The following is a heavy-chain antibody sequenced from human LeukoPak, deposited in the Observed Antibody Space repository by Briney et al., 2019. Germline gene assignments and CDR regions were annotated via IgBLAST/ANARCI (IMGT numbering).Heavy chain of an antibody. CDR2: SYYSGST. CDR3: ARLRGNYSPDY. D-gene: IGHD4-11*01. Sequence: SETLSLTCTVSGGSMSGYYWTWIRQPPGKGLEWIAYSYYSGSTNYNPSLKSRVTISVDTSKNQFSLRLNSVTGADTAVYYCARLRGNYSPDYWGQGTLVTVSS. CDR1: GGSMSGYY. J-gene: IGHJ4*02. V-gene: IGHV4-59*01.